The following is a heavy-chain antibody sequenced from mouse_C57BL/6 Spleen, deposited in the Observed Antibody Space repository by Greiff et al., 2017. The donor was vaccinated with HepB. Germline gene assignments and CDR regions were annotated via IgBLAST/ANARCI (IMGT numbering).Heavy chain of an antibody. CDR3: ARETGTGYFDY. Sequence: EVQLQQSGPGMVKPSQSLSLTCTVTGYSITSGYDWHWIRHFPGNKLEWMGYISYSGSTNYNPSLKSRISITHDTSKNHFFLKLNSVTTEDTATYYCARETGTGYFDYWGQGTTLTVSS. D-gene: IGHD4-1*01. CDR1: GYSITSGYD. V-gene: IGHV3-1*01. CDR2: ISYSGST. J-gene: IGHJ2*01.